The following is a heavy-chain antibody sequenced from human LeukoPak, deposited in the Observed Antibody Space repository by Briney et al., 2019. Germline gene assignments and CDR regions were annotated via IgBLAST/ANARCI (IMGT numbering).Heavy chain of an antibody. CDR2: ISWNSGSI. CDR3: AKDQDYYYYYGMDV. CDR1: GFTFDDYA. J-gene: IGHJ6*02. Sequence: QAGGSLRLSCAASGFTFDDYAMHWVRQAPGKGLEGVSGISWNSGSIGYADSVKGRFTISRDNAKNSLYLQMNSLRAEDTALYYCAKDQDYYYYYGMDVWGQGTTVTVSS. V-gene: IGHV3-9*01.